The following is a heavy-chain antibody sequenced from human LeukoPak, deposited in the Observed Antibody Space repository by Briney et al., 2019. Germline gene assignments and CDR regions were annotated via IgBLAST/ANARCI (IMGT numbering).Heavy chain of an antibody. Sequence: ASVKVSCKASGYTFTGYYMHWVRQAPGQGLEWMGWINPNSGGTNYAQKFQGRVTMTRATSISTAYMELSRLRSDDTAVYYCARASRGSAMVENDYWGQGTLVTVSS. CDR1: GYTFTGYY. CDR3: ARASRGSAMVENDY. V-gene: IGHV1-2*02. CDR2: INPNSGGT. D-gene: IGHD5-18*01. J-gene: IGHJ4*02.